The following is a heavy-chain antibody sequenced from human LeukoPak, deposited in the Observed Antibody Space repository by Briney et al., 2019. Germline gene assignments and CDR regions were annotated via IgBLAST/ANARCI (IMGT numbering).Heavy chain of an antibody. CDR3: ARVIDCTNGVCYGLDY. Sequence: GGSLRLSCAASGVTFSDSYMSWIRQAPGKGLEWVSYISSSGSPIYYADSVKGRFTISGDNAKNSLYLQMNSLRAEDTAVYYCARVIDCTNGVCYGLDYWGQGTLVTVSS. D-gene: IGHD2-8*01. J-gene: IGHJ4*02. V-gene: IGHV3-11*04. CDR2: ISSSGSPI. CDR1: GVTFSDSY.